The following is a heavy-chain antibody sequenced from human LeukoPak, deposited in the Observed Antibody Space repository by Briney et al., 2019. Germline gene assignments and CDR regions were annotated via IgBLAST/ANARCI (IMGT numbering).Heavy chain of an antibody. Sequence: PSETLSLTCTVSGGSISSYYWSWVRQPPGKGLEWIGYFYYSGSTNYNPSLKSRVTISGDTSKNQFSLKLSSVTAADTAVYYCARDPDYGDYVGTFDYWGQGTLVTVSS. V-gene: IGHV4-59*01. CDR2: FYYSGST. D-gene: IGHD4-17*01. CDR1: GGSISSYY. J-gene: IGHJ4*02. CDR3: ARDPDYGDYVGTFDY.